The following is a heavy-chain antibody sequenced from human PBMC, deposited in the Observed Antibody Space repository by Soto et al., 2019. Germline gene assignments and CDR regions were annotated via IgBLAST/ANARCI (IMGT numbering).Heavy chain of an antibody. J-gene: IGHJ6*02. CDR2: IIPIFGTA. D-gene: IGHD2-2*02. CDR1: GGTFSSYA. CDR3: ARGLDIVVVPAAIPPYYYYGMDV. Sequence: QVQLVQSGAEVKKPGSSVKVSCKASGGTFSSYAISWVRQAPGQGLEWMGGIIPIFGTANYAQKFQGRVTITADESTNTGYMELSSLRSEDTAVYYCARGLDIVVVPAAIPPYYYYGMDVWGQGTTVTVSS. V-gene: IGHV1-69*01.